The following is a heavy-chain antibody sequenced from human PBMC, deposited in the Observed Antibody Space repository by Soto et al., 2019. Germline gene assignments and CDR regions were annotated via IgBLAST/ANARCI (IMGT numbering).Heavy chain of an antibody. V-gene: IGHV3-53*01. CDR1: GLTVSSNY. D-gene: IGHD2-2*01. Sequence: GGSLRLSCAASGLTVSSNYMARVRQAPGKGLEWVSVIYRGGNTYHADSVQGRFSISRDNSKNTVDLQMNSLRTKDTAVYYCASVGYCSSTSCPPAWGQGTLVTVSS. CDR2: IYRGGNT. J-gene: IGHJ4*02. CDR3: ASVGYCSSTSCPPA.